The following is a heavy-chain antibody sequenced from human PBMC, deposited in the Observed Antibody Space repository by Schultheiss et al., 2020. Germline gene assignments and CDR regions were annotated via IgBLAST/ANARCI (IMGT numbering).Heavy chain of an antibody. J-gene: IGHJ4*02. CDR3: AKVCAARRVGVDYFDY. CDR2: IYYSGST. Sequence: SETLSLTCTVSGGSISSYYWSWIRQPPGKGLEWIGSIYYSGSTNYNPSLKSRVTISVDTSKNQFFLKLSSVTAADTAVYYCAKVCAARRVGVDYFDYWGQGTLVTVSS. D-gene: IGHD6-6*01. V-gene: IGHV4-59*12. CDR1: GGSISSYY.